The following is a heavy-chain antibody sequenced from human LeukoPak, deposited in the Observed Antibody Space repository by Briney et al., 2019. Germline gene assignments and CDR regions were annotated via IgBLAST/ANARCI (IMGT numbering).Heavy chain of an antibody. J-gene: IGHJ3*02. CDR2: TRNKANSYTT. D-gene: IGHD3-22*01. Sequence: GGSLRLSCAASGFTFSDHYMDWVRQAPGKGLEWVGRTRNKANSYTTEYAASVKGRFTISRDDSKNSLYLQMNSLKTEDTAVYYCARETYYYDSSGSSKDAFDIWGQGTMVTVSS. V-gene: IGHV3-72*01. CDR1: GFTFSDHY. CDR3: ARETYYYDSSGSSKDAFDI.